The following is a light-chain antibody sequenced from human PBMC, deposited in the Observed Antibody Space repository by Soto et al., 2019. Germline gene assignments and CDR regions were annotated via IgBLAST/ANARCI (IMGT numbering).Light chain of an antibody. Sequence: QSVLTQAPAASGSPGQSVTISCTGTSSDVGAYDYVSWYQQHPGKAPKLMIYEINKRPSGVPDRFSGSKSGNTASLTVSGLQAEDEADYYCSSFAGSNNFPYVFGTGTKVTV. J-gene: IGLJ1*01. CDR2: EIN. CDR1: SSDVGAYDY. V-gene: IGLV2-8*01. CDR3: SSFAGSNNFPYV.